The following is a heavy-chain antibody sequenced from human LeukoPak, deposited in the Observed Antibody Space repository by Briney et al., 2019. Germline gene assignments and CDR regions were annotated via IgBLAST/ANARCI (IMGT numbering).Heavy chain of an antibody. CDR2: INPSGGST. Sequence: GASVKFSCKASGYTFTSYYMHWVRQAPGQGLEWMGIINPSGGSTSYAQKFQGRVTMTRDTSTSTVYMELSSLRSEDTAVYYCARDPSSGFFDYWGQGTLVTVSS. CDR3: ARDPSSGFFDY. J-gene: IGHJ4*02. CDR1: GYTFTSYY. V-gene: IGHV1-46*01.